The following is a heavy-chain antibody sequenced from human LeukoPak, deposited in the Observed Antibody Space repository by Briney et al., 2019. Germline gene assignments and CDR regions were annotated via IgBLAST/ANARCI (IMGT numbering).Heavy chain of an antibody. J-gene: IGHJ4*02. V-gene: IGHV3-48*03. CDR3: AGLSGYRYFDY. CDR2: ISSSGSTI. D-gene: IGHD3-3*01. CDR1: GFTFSSYE. Sequence: GGSLRLSCAASGFTFSSYEMNWVRQAPGKGQEWVSYISSSGSTIYYADSVKGRFTISRDNAKNSLYLQMNSLRAEDTAVYYCAGLSGYRYFDYWGQGTLVTVSS.